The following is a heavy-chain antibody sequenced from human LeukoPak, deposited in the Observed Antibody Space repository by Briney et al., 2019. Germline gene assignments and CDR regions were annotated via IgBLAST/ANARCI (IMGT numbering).Heavy chain of an antibody. CDR3: ARAIGVSNYYGSGAFYYMDV. D-gene: IGHD3-10*01. CDR1: GGSFSGYY. J-gene: IGHJ6*03. CDR2: INHSGST. V-gene: IGHV4-34*01. Sequence: KPSETLSLTCAVYGGSFSGYYWSWIRQPPGKGLEWIGEINHSGSTNYNPSLKSRVTISVDTSKNQFSLKLSSVTAADTAVYYCARAIGVSNYYGSGAFYYMDVWGKGTTVTVSS.